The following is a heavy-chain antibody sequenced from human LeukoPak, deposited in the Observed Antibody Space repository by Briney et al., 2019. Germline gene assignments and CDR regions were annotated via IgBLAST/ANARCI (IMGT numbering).Heavy chain of an antibody. D-gene: IGHD6-25*01. J-gene: IGHJ4*02. CDR1: GFTFSNYG. V-gene: IGHV3-23*01. CDR3: AKRSARPKPFDC. CDR2: IDGGGVST. Sequence: GGSLRLSCAGSGFTFSNYGMSWVRQAPGKGLEWVSAIDGGGVSTLYADSVKGRFTISRDNSKNTVYLQMNSLSAEDTAIYYCAKRSARPKPFDCWGQGTLVTVSS.